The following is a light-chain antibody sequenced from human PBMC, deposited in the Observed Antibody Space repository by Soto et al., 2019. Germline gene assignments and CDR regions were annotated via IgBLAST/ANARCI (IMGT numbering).Light chain of an antibody. CDR2: EVI. V-gene: IGLV2-14*03. CDR1: SSDIGAHNF. Sequence: QYVLTQPASLSGSPGQAITVSCSGTSSDIGAHNFVSWYQQHPGKAPKLIIYEVINRPSGVSDRFSGSKSGNTASLTISGLQSEDEADYYCNSYTTSNTFVFGSGTKVTVL. J-gene: IGLJ1*01. CDR3: NSYTTSNTFV.